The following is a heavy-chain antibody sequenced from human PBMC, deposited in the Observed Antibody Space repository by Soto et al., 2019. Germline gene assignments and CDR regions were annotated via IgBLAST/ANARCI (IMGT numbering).Heavy chain of an antibody. V-gene: IGHV3-21*01. CDR2: ISSSSSYI. J-gene: IGHJ6*02. Sequence: EVQLVESGGGLVKPGGSLRLSCAASGFTFSSYTMNWVRQAPGKGLDWVSSISSSSSYIYYADSVKGRFTISRDNAKNSLYLQMNSLRAEDTAVYYCARELWGYCSSTSCSDGMDVWGQGTTATVSS. CDR1: GFTFSSYT. CDR3: ARELWGYCSSTSCSDGMDV. D-gene: IGHD2-2*01.